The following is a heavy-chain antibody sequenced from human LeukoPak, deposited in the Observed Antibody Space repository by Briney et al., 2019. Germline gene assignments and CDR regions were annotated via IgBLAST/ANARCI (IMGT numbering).Heavy chain of an antibody. Sequence: ASVKVSCKASGYTFTSYAMNWVRQAPGQRLEWMGWINTNTGTPMYAQGFAGRFVFSLDTPVSTAYLQISSLKAEDTAVYCVRDHQAYTSSWFDLWGQGTLVTVAS. J-gene: IGHJ5*02. CDR2: INTNTGTP. V-gene: IGHV7-4-1*02. CDR1: GYTFTSYA. CDR3: VRDHQAYTSSWFDL. D-gene: IGHD6-13*01.